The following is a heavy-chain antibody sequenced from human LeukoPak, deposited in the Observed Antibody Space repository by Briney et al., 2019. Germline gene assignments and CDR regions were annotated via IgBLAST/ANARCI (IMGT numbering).Heavy chain of an antibody. Sequence: SETLSLTCTVSGGSISSGSYYWGWIRQPPGKGLEWIGSIYYSGSTYYNPSLKSRVTISVDTSKNQFSLKLSSVTAADTAVYYCARHDYSGSEDYWGQGTLVTVSS. CDR2: IYYSGST. V-gene: IGHV4-39*01. CDR1: GGSISSGSYY. CDR3: ARHDYSGSEDY. J-gene: IGHJ4*02. D-gene: IGHD1-26*01.